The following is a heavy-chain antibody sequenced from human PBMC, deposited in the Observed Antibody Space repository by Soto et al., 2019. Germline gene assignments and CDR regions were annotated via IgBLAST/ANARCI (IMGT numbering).Heavy chain of an antibody. J-gene: IGHJ5*02. Sequence: PGGSLRLSCEAPGFTFSSYSMNWVRQAPGKGLEWVSYISSSSITIYYADSVKGRFTISRDNAKNSLYLQMNGLRAEDTALYYCARDIAAAGTWFDPWGQGTLVTVSS. D-gene: IGHD6-13*01. CDR3: ARDIAAAGTWFDP. V-gene: IGHV3-48*01. CDR1: GFTFSSYS. CDR2: ISSSSITI.